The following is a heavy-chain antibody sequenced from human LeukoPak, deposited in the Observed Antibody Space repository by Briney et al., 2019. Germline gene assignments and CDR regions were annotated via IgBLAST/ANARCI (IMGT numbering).Heavy chain of an antibody. CDR2: ISGSGGST. J-gene: IGHJ4*02. CDR1: GFTFSSYA. V-gene: IGHV3-23*01. D-gene: IGHD4-17*01. CDR3: AKNLRWTTVNMGYFDY. Sequence: GGSLRLSCAASGFTFSSYAMSWVRQAPGKGLEWVSAISGSGGSTYYAAYVKGRFTISRDNSKNTLYLQMNSLRAEDTAVYYCAKNLRWTTVNMGYFDYWGQGTLVTVSS.